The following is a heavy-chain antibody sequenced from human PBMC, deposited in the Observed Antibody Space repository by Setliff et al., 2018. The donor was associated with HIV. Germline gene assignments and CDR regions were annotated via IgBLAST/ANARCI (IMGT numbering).Heavy chain of an antibody. Sequence: SVKVSCKVSGGTFTRNCISWVRQAPGQGLEWMGGILPFFDTANYAQKFQGRVTITADESTSTVHMELRSLRSDDTAVYYCATFDYGHSLGKIDYWGQGTLVTVPQ. V-gene: IGHV1-69*13. CDR3: ATFDYGHSLGKIDY. CDR1: GGTFTRNC. CDR2: ILPFFDTA. J-gene: IGHJ4*02. D-gene: IGHD4-17*01.